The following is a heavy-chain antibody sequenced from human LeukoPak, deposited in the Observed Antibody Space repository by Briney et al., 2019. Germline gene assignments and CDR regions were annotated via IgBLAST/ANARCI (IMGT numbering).Heavy chain of an antibody. V-gene: IGHV3-30*03. CDR2: VSADGRTQ. CDR1: GFTFRTYS. D-gene: IGHD5-24*01. Sequence: GGSLRLSCAASGFTFRTYSIHWVRQAPGKGLEWVTVVSADGRTQLYSDSVKGRFTISRDNSLNTLHLQMNSLRTEDTAVYYCAREFGHNRWHFDYWGQGALVTVSS. CDR3: AREFGHNRWHFDY. J-gene: IGHJ4*02.